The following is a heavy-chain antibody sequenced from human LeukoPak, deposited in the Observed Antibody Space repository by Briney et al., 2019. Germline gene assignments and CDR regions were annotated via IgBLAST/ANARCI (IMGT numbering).Heavy chain of an antibody. Sequence: SQTLSLTCAISGDSVSSNSAAWNWIRQSPSRGLEWLGRTYYRSEWYNDFAVSVKSQISINPDTSKNQFSLQLNSVTPEDTAVYYCTRESSSGWYMYYFDYWGQGTRVTVSS. J-gene: IGHJ4*02. CDR1: GDSVSSNSAA. D-gene: IGHD6-19*01. V-gene: IGHV6-1*01. CDR3: TRESSSGWYMYYFDY. CDR2: TYYRSEWYN.